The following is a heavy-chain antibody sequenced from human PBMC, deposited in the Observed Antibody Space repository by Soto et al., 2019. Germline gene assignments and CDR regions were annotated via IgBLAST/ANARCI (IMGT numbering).Heavy chain of an antibody. D-gene: IGHD2-8*01. V-gene: IGHV3-66*01. Sequence: EVQLVESGGGLVQPGGSLRLSCVASGFTVSNNYMTWVRQAPGKGLEWVSNMYSGGGTYCTDSVKGRFTISRDSSTNTLYLQMCNVRAEDTAVYYCARDPGVNWAWGKGTTVTVSS. J-gene: IGHJ6*04. CDR3: ARDPGVNWA. CDR1: GFTVSNNY. CDR2: MYSGGGT.